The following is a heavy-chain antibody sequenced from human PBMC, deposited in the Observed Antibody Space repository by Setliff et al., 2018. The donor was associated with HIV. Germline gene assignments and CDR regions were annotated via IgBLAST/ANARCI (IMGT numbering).Heavy chain of an antibody. CDR2: INPNSGGT. J-gene: IGHJ4*02. CDR3: GVGSGYYYGVVVY. D-gene: IGHD1-26*01. CDR1: GYTFTGYY. Sequence: ASVKVSCKASGYTFTGYYMHWVRQAPGQGLEWMGWINPNSGGTNYAQKFQGRVTMTRDMSISTAYMELSSLRSEDTAVYYCGVGSGYYYGVVVYWGQGTLVTVSS. V-gene: IGHV1-2*02.